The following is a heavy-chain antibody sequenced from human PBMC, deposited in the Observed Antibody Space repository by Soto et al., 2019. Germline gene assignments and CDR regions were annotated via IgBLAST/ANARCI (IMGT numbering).Heavy chain of an antibody. CDR1: GYTFTGYY. CDR3: ASSIAVAGTAFDY. J-gene: IGHJ4*02. Sequence: QVQLVQSGAEVKKPGASVKVSCKASGYTFTGYYMHWVRQAPGQGLEWMGWINPNSGGTNYVQKFQGWVTMTRDTSISTAYMELSRLRSDDTAVYYCASSIAVAGTAFDYWGQGTLVTVSS. V-gene: IGHV1-2*04. D-gene: IGHD6-19*01. CDR2: INPNSGGT.